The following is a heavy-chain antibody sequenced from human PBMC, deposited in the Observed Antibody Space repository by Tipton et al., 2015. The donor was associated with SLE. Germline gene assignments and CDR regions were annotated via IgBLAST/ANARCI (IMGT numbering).Heavy chain of an antibody. CDR2: VYMTGDT. D-gene: IGHD3-10*01. CDR1: GGSIRNYY. J-gene: IGHJ3*02. V-gene: IGHV4-4*07. CDR3: ARDVFLTFRGPRVSDAFDT. Sequence: TLSLTCSVSGGSIRNYYWNWIRQPAGKGLQWIGRVYMTGDTDYNPSLTSRLTMSIDTSKNQLSLRLTSVTAADTAVYYCARDVFLTFRGPRVSDAFDTWGPGTWVTVSS.